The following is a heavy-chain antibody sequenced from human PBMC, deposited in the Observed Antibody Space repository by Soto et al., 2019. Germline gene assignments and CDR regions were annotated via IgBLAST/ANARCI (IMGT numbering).Heavy chain of an antibody. D-gene: IGHD4-17*01. J-gene: IGHJ6*02. CDR3: ASDRLYGGSSMDV. Sequence: QVQLVQSGAEVKKPGSSVKVSCKASGGTFSSYAISWVRQAPGQGLEWMGGIIPIFGTANYAQKFQGRVTMAAEESTSTAYMELSSLRSEDTAVYSFASDRLYGGSSMDVWVQGSAVTVSS. CDR1: GGTFSSYA. CDR2: IIPIFGTA. V-gene: IGHV1-69*12.